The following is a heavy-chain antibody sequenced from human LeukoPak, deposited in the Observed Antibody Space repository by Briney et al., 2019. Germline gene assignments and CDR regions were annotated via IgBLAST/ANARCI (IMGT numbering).Heavy chain of an antibody. CDR3: TKPRGGDSWAFDV. D-gene: IGHD2-21*02. CDR2: ISYDGRDK. Sequence: PGRSLRLSCAASGFTFSTYDMHWVRQAPGKGLEWVAGISYDGRDKYYADSVKGRFTISRDNSKNTLNLQMNSLRAEDTAVYYCTKPRGGDSWAFDVWGQGTMVTVSS. J-gene: IGHJ3*01. CDR1: GFTFSTYD. V-gene: IGHV3-30*18.